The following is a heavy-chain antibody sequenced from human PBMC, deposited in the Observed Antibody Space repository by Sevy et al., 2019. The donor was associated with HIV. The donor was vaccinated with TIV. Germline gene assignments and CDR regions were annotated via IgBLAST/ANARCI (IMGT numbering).Heavy chain of an antibody. Sequence: GGSLRLSCAASGFTCSSYAMSWVRQAPGKGLEWVSTIRGSGGSTYYADSVKGRFTISRDNSKNTLYFQMNSLRAEDTAVYYCHGDYDSSQLASYYYYGMDVWGQGTTVTVSS. CDR3: HGDYDSSQLASYYYYGMDV. J-gene: IGHJ6*02. CDR2: IRGSGGST. D-gene: IGHD3-22*01. V-gene: IGHV3-23*01. CDR1: GFTCSSYA.